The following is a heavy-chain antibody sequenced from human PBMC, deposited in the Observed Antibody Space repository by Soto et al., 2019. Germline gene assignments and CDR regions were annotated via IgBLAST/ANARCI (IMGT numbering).Heavy chain of an antibody. CDR1: RGTFSSYT. CDR3: ARYASSGNNSVWYTFDP. J-gene: IGHJ5*02. V-gene: IGHV1-69*13. Sequence: SVNVSFKASRGTFSSYTINWVRQAPGQGLEWMGGIIPIFGTTNYAKKFQGRVTITADESTSTAYMELSSLRSEDTAVYYCARYASSGNNSVWYTFDPWGQGTLVTVSS. CDR2: IIPIFGTT. D-gene: IGHD6-19*01.